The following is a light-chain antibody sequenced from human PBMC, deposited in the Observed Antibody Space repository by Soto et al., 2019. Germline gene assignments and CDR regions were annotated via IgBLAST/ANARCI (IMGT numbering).Light chain of an antibody. CDR2: TAS. CDR3: QQSYSTPWT. CDR1: QGISSY. V-gene: IGKV1-39*01. Sequence: DIQLTQSPSFLSASVGDRVTITCRASQGISSYLAWYQQKPGKAPKLLISTASTLQSGVPSRFSGSGSGTDFTLTISSLQPEDFATYYCQQSYSTPWTFGQGTKVDIK. J-gene: IGKJ1*01.